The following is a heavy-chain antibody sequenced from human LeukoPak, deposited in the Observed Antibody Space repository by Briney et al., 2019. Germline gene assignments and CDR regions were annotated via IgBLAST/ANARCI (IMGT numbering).Heavy chain of an antibody. CDR3: ARGGYGDYVDY. V-gene: IGHV1-18*01. D-gene: IGHD4-17*01. CDR2: ISVNNGNT. Sequence: ASVKVSCKPSGYTFTIYGISCVRHAPGQGLGWVGWISVNNGNTNYAQKLQGRVTMTTDTSTSTAYMELRSLRSDDTAVYYCARGGYGDYVDYWGQGTLVTVSS. J-gene: IGHJ4*01. CDR1: GYTFTIYG.